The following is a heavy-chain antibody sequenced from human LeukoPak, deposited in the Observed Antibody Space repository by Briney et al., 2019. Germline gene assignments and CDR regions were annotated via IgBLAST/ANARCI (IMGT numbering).Heavy chain of an antibody. J-gene: IGHJ3*02. D-gene: IGHD3-10*01. CDR3: ARGSHDTIRGVLDI. Sequence: GTLSLTCAVSGGSISSDYWWSWVRQPPGKGLEYIGEIHYSGTTNYNPSLKSRVTISLDKSKNQFSLNLNSVTAADTAVFYCARGSHDTIRGVLDILGQGTMVTVSS. CDR2: IHYSGTT. CDR1: GGSISSDYW. V-gene: IGHV4-4*02.